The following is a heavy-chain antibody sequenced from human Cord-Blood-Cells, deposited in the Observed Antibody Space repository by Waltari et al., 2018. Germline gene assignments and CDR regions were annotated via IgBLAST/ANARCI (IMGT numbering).Heavy chain of an antibody. Sequence: QVQLVQSGAEVKKPGASVKVACKVSGYTLTELSLHWVRQGPGKGLEWMGGVDPEDGETIYAQKFQGRVTMTEDTSTDTAYMELSSLRSEDTAVYYCATVKVDYDFWSGYYDYWGQGTLVTVSS. CDR2: VDPEDGET. J-gene: IGHJ4*02. D-gene: IGHD3-3*01. CDR1: GYTLTELS. CDR3: ATVKVDYDFWSGYYDY. V-gene: IGHV1-24*01.